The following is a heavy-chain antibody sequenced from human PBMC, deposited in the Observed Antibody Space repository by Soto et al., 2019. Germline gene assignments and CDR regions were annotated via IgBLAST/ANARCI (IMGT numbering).Heavy chain of an antibody. CDR3: ARHVDAATYNWFDP. D-gene: IGHD2-21*01. J-gene: IGHJ5*02. Sequence: LSLTCTVSGGSISSSSYYWGWIRQPPGKGLEWIGSIYYSGSTYYNPSLKSRVTISVDTSKNQFSLKLSSVTAADTAVYYCARHVDAATYNWFDPWGQGTLVTVSS. CDR1: GGSISSSSYY. V-gene: IGHV4-39*01. CDR2: IYYSGST.